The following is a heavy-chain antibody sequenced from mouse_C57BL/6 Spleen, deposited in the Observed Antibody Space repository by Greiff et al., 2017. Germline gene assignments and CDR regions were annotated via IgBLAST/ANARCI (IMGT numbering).Heavy chain of an antibody. Sequence: EVQLVESGGGLVKPGGSLKLSCAASGFTFSSYAMSWVRQTPGKRLEWVATISDGGSYTYYPDNVKGRSTISGDNAKNNLYLQMSDLESEDTAMYYCASRYGNYFDDWGQGTTLTVSS. D-gene: IGHD2-1*01. CDR2: ISDGGSYT. V-gene: IGHV5-4*01. CDR1: GFTFSSYA. CDR3: ASRYGNYFDD. J-gene: IGHJ2*01.